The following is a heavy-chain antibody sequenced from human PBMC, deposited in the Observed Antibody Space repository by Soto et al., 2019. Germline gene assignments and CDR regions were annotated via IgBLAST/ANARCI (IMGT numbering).Heavy chain of an antibody. V-gene: IGHV4-30-2*01. J-gene: IGHJ4*02. CDR2: IYHSGYT. D-gene: IGHD2-8*02. CDR1: GGSFSLGGYS. Sequence: PSETLSLTCAVSGGSFSLGGYSWSWIRQPPGKGLEWIGYIYHSGYTDYNPSLKSRVTISVDTSKNQFSLKLTSVTAADTAVYYCARDKITGLFDYWGQGTLVTVSS. CDR3: ARDKITGLFDY.